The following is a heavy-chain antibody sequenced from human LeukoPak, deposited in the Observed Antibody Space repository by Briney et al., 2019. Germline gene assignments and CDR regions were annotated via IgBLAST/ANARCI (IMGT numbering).Heavy chain of an antibody. CDR3: AKGVGATPRVNWFDP. D-gene: IGHD1-26*01. CDR1: GFTFSSYA. CDR2: ISYDGSNK. V-gene: IGHV3-30-3*01. Sequence: PGGSLRHSCSASGFTFSSYAMHWVRQAPGKGLEWVAVISYDGSNKYYADSVKGRFTISRDNSKNTLYLQMNSLGAEDTAVYYCAKGVGATPRVNWFDPWGQGTLVTVSS. J-gene: IGHJ5*02.